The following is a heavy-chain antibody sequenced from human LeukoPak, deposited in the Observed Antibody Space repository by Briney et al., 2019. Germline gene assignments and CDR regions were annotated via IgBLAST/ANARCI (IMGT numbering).Heavy chain of an antibody. D-gene: IGHD5-24*01. CDR1: GYTFTSYG. J-gene: IGHJ4*02. CDR3: ARDHVPSGEGYNYYEY. Sequence: GASVKVSCKASGYTFTSYGISWVRPAPRQGLEWMGWISTYNGNTKYAQKVQGRVTMTTDTSTSTAYMELRNLRSDDTAVYFCARDHVPSGEGYNYYEYWGQGTLVTVSS. CDR2: ISTYNGNT. V-gene: IGHV1-18*01.